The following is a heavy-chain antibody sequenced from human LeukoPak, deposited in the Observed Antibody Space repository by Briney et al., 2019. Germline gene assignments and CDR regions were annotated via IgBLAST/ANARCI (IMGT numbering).Heavy chain of an antibody. Sequence: GGSLRLSCAASGFTFSSYNMNWVRQAPGKGLEWVASISSSSNYIYYVDSVKGRFTISRDNAKNSLYLQMNSLRAEDTAVYYCARGGSYFDYWAREPWSPSPQ. V-gene: IGHV3-21*01. J-gene: IGHJ4*02. D-gene: IGHD1-26*01. CDR1: GFTFSSYN. CDR2: ISSSSNYI. CDR3: ARGGSYFDY.